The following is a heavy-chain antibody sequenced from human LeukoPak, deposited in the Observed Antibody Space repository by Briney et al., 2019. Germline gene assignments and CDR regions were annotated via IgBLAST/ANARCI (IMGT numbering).Heavy chain of an antibody. CDR2: IYSGGIT. CDR3: TRDSTTFRFGY. CDR1: GFTFSSYA. Sequence: GGSLRLSCAASGFTFSSYAMSWVRQAPGKGLEWVSIIYSGGITYYADSVKGRFTISRDNSKNTLYLQMSSLRAEDTAVYYCTRDSTTFRFGYWGQGTLVTVSS. J-gene: IGHJ4*02. D-gene: IGHD2/OR15-2a*01. V-gene: IGHV3-53*01.